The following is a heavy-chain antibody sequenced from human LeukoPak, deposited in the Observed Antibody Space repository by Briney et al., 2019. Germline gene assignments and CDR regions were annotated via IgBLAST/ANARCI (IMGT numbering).Heavy chain of an antibody. Sequence: PGGSLRLSCAASGFTFSSYSMNWVRQAPGKGLEWVGRIKNTADGGTIDYAAAVKGRFTISRDDSKKTLYLQMNSLKSEDTALYYCTSAKSLLRYWGQGTLVTVSS. CDR2: IKNTADGGTI. J-gene: IGHJ4*02. CDR1: GFTFSSYS. V-gene: IGHV3-15*01. D-gene: IGHD2-15*01. CDR3: TSAKSLLRY.